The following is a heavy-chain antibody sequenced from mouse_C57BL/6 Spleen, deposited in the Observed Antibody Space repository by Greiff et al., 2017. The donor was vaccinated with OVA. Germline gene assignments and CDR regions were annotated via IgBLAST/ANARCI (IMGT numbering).Heavy chain of an antibody. D-gene: IGHD2-2*01. Sequence: QVQLQQSGAELMKPGASVKLSCKATGYTFTGYGIDWVKQRPGQGLEWIGGIFPGSGSTNYNEKFKGKATFTADTSSNTAYMQLSSLTADDSAIYYCARSIYYGCNYYAFDCWGQGTTVTVSS. CDR3: ARSIYYGCNYYAFDC. V-gene: IGHV1-9*01. J-gene: IGHJ4*01. CDR2: IFPGSGST. CDR1: GYTFTGYG.